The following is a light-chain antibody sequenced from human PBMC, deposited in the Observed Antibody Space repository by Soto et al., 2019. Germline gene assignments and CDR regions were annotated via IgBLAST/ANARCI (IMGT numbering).Light chain of an antibody. Sequence: EIVMTQSPATLSVSPGERATLSCRASQSVSSNLAWYQQKPGQAPRLLIYGASIRATGIPARFSGSGSGTEFTLTISSLQSEDFAVYYCQQYNKWPTFGGGTKVEIK. CDR3: QQYNKWPT. J-gene: IGKJ4*01. V-gene: IGKV3D-15*01. CDR2: GAS. CDR1: QSVSSN.